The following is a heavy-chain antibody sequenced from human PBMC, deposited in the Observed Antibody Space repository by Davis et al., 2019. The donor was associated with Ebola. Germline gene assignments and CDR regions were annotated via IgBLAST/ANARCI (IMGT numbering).Heavy chain of an antibody. Sequence: GESLKISCAASGFTFSTYWMTWVRQAPGKGLEWVANIKQDGSEKYYVDSVKGRFTISRDNAKNSLYLQMNSLRAEDTALYYCAKDMASGPPYYYYYGMDVWGQGTTVTVSS. J-gene: IGHJ6*02. CDR3: AKDMASGPPYYYYYGMDV. V-gene: IGHV3-7*03. D-gene: IGHD3-3*01. CDR1: GFTFSTYW. CDR2: IKQDGSEK.